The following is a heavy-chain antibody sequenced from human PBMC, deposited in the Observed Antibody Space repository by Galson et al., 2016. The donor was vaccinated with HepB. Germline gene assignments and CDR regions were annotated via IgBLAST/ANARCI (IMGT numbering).Heavy chain of an antibody. CDR2: IKEDGSEK. CDR3: ARMGSSWNLDY. Sequence: SLRLSCAASGFTFSSYWMSWVRQAPGKGLEWVANIKEDGSEKKYVDSLKGRFTISGDKARNSLYLQMNSLRAEDTAVFYCARMGSSWNLDYWGQGTLVTVSS. D-gene: IGHD6-13*01. CDR1: GFTFSSYW. J-gene: IGHJ4*02. V-gene: IGHV3-7*01.